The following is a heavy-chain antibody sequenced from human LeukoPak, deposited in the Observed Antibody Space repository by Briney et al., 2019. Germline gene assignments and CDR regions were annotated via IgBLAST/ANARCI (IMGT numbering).Heavy chain of an antibody. CDR2: IGSSSTYI. J-gene: IGHJ4*02. V-gene: IGHV3-21*01. D-gene: IGHD2-2*01. CDR3: AREGSTSFDY. Sequence: PGGSLRLSCAASGFTFSIYSMNWVRQVPGKGLEWVPSIGSSSTYIFYADSVKGRFTVSRDNAKNSLYLQMNSLRAEDTAVYYCAREGSTSFDYWGQGTLVTVSS. CDR1: GFTFSIYS.